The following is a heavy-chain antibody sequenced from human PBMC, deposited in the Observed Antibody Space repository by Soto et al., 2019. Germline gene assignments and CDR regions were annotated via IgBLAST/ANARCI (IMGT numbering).Heavy chain of an antibody. Sequence: QVQLVQSGAEVKKPGSSVKVSCKASGGTFSSYTISWVRQAPGQGLEWMGRIIPILGIANYAQKFQGRVTITAHKSTSKAYMELSSLRSEDTAVYYCARGGATVDAVDAFDIWGQGTMVTVSS. CDR3: ARGGATVDAVDAFDI. CDR2: IIPILGIA. J-gene: IGHJ3*02. V-gene: IGHV1-69*02. D-gene: IGHD4-17*01. CDR1: GGTFSSYT.